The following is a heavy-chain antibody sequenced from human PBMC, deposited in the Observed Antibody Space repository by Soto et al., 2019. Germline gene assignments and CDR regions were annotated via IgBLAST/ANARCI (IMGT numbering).Heavy chain of an antibody. D-gene: IGHD1-1*01. CDR1: GGSITSYY. CDR2: IYYSGST. J-gene: IGHJ4*02. Sequence: PSETLSLTCTVSGGSITSYYWSWIRQPPGKGLEWIGYIYYSGSTKYNPSLESRVTISIDTSKNQFSLKLISVTAADTAIYYCASVKHWNVFDYWGQGTLVTVSS. V-gene: IGHV4-59*01. CDR3: ASVKHWNVFDY.